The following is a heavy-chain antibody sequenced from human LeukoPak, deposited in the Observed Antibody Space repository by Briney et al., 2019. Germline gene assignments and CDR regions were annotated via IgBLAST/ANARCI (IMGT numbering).Heavy chain of an antibody. D-gene: IGHD3-16*01. Sequence: GGSLRLSCAASGFTLSSYAMSWVRQAPGKGLEWVSAISGSGGSTYYADSVKGRFTISRDNSKNTLYLQMNSLRAEDTAVYYCAKDFMITFGGAYYFDYWGQGTLVTVSS. CDR1: GFTLSSYA. J-gene: IGHJ4*02. CDR2: ISGSGGST. CDR3: AKDFMITFGGAYYFDY. V-gene: IGHV3-23*01.